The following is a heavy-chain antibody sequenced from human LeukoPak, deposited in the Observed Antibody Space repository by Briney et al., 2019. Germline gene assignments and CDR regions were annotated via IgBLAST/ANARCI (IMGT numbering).Heavy chain of an antibody. D-gene: IGHD1-26*01. CDR3: ARDYNGSPRNYFDF. CDR1: GYNFNAYG. CDR2: ISTYNDKT. J-gene: IGHJ4*02. Sequence: ASVKVSCKASGYNFNAYGISWVRQAPGQGLEWMGWISTYNDKTNYARNLQGRVTMTTDTSTSADDMELRSLRSDDTAVYYCARDYNGSPRNYFDFWGQGTLVTVSS. V-gene: IGHV1-18*01.